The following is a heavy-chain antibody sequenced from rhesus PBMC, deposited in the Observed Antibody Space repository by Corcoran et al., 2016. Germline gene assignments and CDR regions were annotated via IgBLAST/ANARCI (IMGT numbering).Heavy chain of an antibody. CDR1: GYTFTDYY. J-gene: IGHJ4*01. CDR3: ATIQAADKFNY. D-gene: IGHD6-19*01. V-gene: IGHV1-111*02. Sequence: EVQLVQSGAEVKKPGASVKISCKASGYTFTDYYIHWVRQAPGKGLEWMGRVDPEDGEVIHAQKFQDRVTITADTSTDTAYMELSSLRSEDTAVYYCATIQAADKFNYWGQGVLVTVSS. CDR2: VDPEDGEV.